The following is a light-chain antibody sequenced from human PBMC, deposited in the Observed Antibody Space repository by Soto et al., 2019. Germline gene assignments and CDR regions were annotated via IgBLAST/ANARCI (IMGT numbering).Light chain of an antibody. CDR2: DTT. V-gene: IGLV1-44*01. J-gene: IGLJ2*01. CDR1: DSNVGSNT. Sequence: QSVLTQPPSASGTPGQRVTISCSGSDSNVGSNTVNWYQHLPGTAPKLLIYDTTNRPSGVPDRFSGSRSGTSASLAITGLQAEDEADYYCQSFDSSRIGLLFGGGTKLTVL. CDR3: QSFDSSRIGLL.